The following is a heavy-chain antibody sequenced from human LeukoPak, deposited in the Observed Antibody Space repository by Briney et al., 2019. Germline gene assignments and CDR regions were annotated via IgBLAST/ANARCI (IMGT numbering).Heavy chain of an antibody. Sequence: ASVKVSCKASGYTFTSYDINWVRQATGQGLEWMGWMNPNSGNTGYAQKFQGRVTITRNTSISTAYMELSSVTAADTAVYYCARDFKAGTIFGVAPRVRYYYMDVWGKGTTVTVSS. V-gene: IGHV1-8*03. D-gene: IGHD3-3*01. J-gene: IGHJ6*03. CDR1: GYTFTSYD. CDR3: ARDFKAGTIFGVAPRVRYYYMDV. CDR2: MNPNSGNT.